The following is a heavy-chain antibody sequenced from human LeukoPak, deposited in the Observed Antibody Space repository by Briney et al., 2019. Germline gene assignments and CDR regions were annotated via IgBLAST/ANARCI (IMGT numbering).Heavy chain of an antibody. J-gene: IGHJ4*02. CDR3: AREKARYAFDY. D-gene: IGHD3-9*01. CDR1: GGSISSGDYY. V-gene: IGHV4-30-4*08. Sequence: SETLSLTCTVSGGSISSGDYYWSWIRQHPGRGLEWIGYIYYSGSTYYNPSLKSRVTISVDTSKNQFSLKLSSVTAADTAVYYCAREKARYAFDYWGQGTLVTVSS. CDR2: IYYSGST.